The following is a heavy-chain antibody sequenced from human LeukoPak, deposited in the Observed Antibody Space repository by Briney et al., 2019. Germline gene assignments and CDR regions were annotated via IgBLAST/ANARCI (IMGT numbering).Heavy chain of an antibody. CDR1: GFTFSSYG. J-gene: IGHJ4*02. Sequence: GGSLRLSCAASGFTFSSYGMHCIRQAPGKGLEWVSTISGSGGSTYYADSVKGRFTISRDNSKNTLYLQMSSLRAEDTAVYYCAKDRGRYYDSSGYYWGYYFDSWGQGILVTVST. D-gene: IGHD3-22*01. CDR2: ISGSGGST. CDR3: AKDRGRYYDSSGYYWGYYFDS. V-gene: IGHV3-23*01.